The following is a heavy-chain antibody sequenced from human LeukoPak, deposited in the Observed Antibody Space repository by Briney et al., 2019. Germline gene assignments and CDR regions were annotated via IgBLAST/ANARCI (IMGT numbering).Heavy chain of an antibody. J-gene: IGHJ4*02. Sequence: GGSLRLSCAASGFTFSSYWMNWARQAPGKGLEWVASINHNGNVNYYVDSVKGRFTISRDNSKNTVYLQLNSLRAEDTAVYYCAKLLRAGRLLTISLDSWGQGTLVTVSS. CDR1: GFTFSSYW. CDR3: AKLLRAGRLLTISLDS. D-gene: IGHD3-10*01. V-gene: IGHV3-7*03. CDR2: INHNGNVN.